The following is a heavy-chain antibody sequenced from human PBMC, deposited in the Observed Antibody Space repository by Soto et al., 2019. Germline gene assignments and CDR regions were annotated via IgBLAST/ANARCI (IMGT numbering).Heavy chain of an antibody. CDR1: GFTFSSYA. V-gene: IGHV3-23*01. CDR2: ISGSGGST. CDR3: ATAITMIVVVITDY. Sequence: EVQLLESGGGLVQPGGSLRLSCAASGFTFSSYAMSWVRQAPGKGLEWVSAISGSGGSTYYADSVKGRFTISRYNYKNTLYLQMNSLMAEDTAVYYCATAITMIVVVITDYWCQGSLVTVSS. D-gene: IGHD3-22*01. J-gene: IGHJ4*02.